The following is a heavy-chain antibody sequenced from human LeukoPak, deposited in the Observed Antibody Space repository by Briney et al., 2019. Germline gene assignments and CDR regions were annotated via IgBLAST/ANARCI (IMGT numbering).Heavy chain of an antibody. CDR1: GCTFSIYW. CDR3: ASLDY. CDR2: INSDGSST. V-gene: IGHV3-74*01. Sequence: GGSLTLSCAASGCTFSIYWVHWVRQAPGKGLEWVSSINSDGSSTSYADSVKGRFTISRDNAKITLYLQVNTLRAKDTAVYDCASLDYWGQGTPVTVSS. J-gene: IGHJ4*02.